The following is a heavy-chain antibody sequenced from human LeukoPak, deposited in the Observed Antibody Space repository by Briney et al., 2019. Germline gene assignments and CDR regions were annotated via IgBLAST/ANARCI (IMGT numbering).Heavy chain of an antibody. Sequence: SVKVSCKASGGTFSSYAISWVRQAPGQGLEWMGGIIPIFGTANYAQKFQGRVTITADESTSTAYMELSSLRSEDTAVYYCAREYCSSTSCYYFDYWGQGTLVTVSS. V-gene: IGHV1-69*13. CDR3: AREYCSSTSCYYFDY. J-gene: IGHJ4*02. CDR1: GGTFSSYA. D-gene: IGHD2-2*01. CDR2: IIPIFGTA.